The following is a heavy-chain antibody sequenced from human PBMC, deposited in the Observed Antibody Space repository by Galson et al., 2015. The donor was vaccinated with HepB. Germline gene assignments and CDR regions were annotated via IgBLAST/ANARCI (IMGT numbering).Heavy chain of an antibody. Sequence: SVKVSCKASGYTFTTYSMHWVRQAPGQRLEWMGWINPANADTKYSQKFQDRVTITRDTSASTAYMELSSLTSEDTAMYYCARERGITMFRGATKYNYFDPWGQGTLVTVSS. D-gene: IGHD3-10*01. V-gene: IGHV1-3*01. J-gene: IGHJ5*02. CDR2: INPANADT. CDR3: ARERGITMFRGATKYNYFDP. CDR1: GYTFTTYS.